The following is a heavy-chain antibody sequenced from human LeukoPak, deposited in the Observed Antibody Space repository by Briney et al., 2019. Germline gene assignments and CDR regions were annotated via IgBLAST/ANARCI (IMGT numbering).Heavy chain of an antibody. J-gene: IGHJ4*02. CDR3: ASLGDTAMDIDY. CDR2: IYYSGST. D-gene: IGHD5-18*01. Sequence: PETLSLTCTVSGGSISSYYWSWIRQPPGKGLEWIGYIYYSGSTTYNPSLKSRVTISVDTSKNQFSLKLSSVTAADTAVYYCASLGDTAMDIDYWGQGTLVTVSS. CDR1: GGSISSYY. V-gene: IGHV4-59*01.